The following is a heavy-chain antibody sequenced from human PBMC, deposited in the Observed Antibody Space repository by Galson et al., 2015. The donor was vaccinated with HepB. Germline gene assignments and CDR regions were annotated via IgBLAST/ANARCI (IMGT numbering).Heavy chain of an antibody. CDR2: INPSGGST. CDR1: GYTFTSYY. Sequence: SVKVSCKASGYTFTSYYMHWVRQAPGQGLEWMGIINPSGGSTSYAQKFQGRVTMTRDTSTSTVYMELGSLRSEDTAVYYCASNKDSGDFWSGLDPWGQGTLVTVSS. CDR3: ASNKDSGDFWSGLDP. D-gene: IGHD3-3*01. J-gene: IGHJ5*02. V-gene: IGHV1-46*01.